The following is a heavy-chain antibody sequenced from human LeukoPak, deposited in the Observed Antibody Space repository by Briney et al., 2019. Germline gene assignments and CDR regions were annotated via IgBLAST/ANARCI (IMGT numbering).Heavy chain of an antibody. D-gene: IGHD1-26*01. CDR1: GGTFSSYA. CDR3: ARARNGGSYLHFDY. V-gene: IGHV1-69*13. J-gene: IGHJ4*02. Sequence: RASVKVSCKASGGTFSSYAISWVRQAPGQGLEWMGGIIPIFGTANYAQKFQGRVTITADESTSTAYMELSSLRSEDTAVYYCARARNGGSYLHFDYWGQGTLVTVSS. CDR2: IIPIFGTA.